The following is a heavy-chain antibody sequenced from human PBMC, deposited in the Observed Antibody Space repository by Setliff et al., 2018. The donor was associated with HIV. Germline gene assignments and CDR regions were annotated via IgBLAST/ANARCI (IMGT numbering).Heavy chain of an antibody. Sequence: GGSLRLSCTASGFTFNNYALHWVRQAPGKGLEYVSAISSDGGRTYYADSVKGRFTISRDNSKNTLFLQMGSLRTEDMAACYCARDDVWGKGTTVTVSS. J-gene: IGHJ6*04. CDR1: GFTFNNYA. CDR3: ARDDV. CDR2: ISSDGGRT. V-gene: IGHV3-64*02.